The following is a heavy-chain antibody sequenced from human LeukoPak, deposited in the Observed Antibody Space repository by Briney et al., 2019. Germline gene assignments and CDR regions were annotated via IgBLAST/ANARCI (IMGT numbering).Heavy chain of an antibody. J-gene: IGHJ5*02. CDR1: GGSFSGYY. D-gene: IGHD5-18*01. CDR3: AREGRIQLWP. CDR2: INHSGST. Sequence: SETLSLTCAVYGGSFSGYYWSWIRQPPGKGLEWIGEINHSGSTNYNPSLKSRVIISVDTSKKQFSLKLSSVTAADTAVYYCAREGRIQLWPWGQGTLVTVSS. V-gene: IGHV4-34*01.